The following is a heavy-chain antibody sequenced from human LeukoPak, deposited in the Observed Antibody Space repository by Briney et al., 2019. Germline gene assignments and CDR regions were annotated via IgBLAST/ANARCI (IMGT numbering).Heavy chain of an antibody. CDR2: IYYSGST. V-gene: IGHV4-39*07. J-gene: IGHJ4*02. CDR3: ARDSSRAYYYDSSGSTFDY. Sequence: SETLSLTCTVSGGSISSSSYYWGWIRQPPGKGLEWIGSIYYSGSTYYNPSLKSRVTISVDTSKNQFSLKLSSVTAADTAVYYCARDSSRAYYYDSSGSTFDYWGQGTLVTVSS. CDR1: GGSISSSSYY. D-gene: IGHD3-22*01.